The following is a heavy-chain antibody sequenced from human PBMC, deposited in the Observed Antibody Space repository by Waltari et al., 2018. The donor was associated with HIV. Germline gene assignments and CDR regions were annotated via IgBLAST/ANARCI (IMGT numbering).Heavy chain of an antibody. CDR1: GDSVSSNSAA. V-gene: IGHV6-1*01. CDR2: TNYRTKWYN. Sequence: QVQLQQSGPGLVKPSQTLSLTCAISGDSVSSNSAAWNWIRPSPSRGLEWRGRTNYRTKWYNDYSVSVQHRITNKPAPSKNQFSLQLNSVTPEDTAVYYCARESGYDFDYWGQGTLVTVSS. J-gene: IGHJ4*02. D-gene: IGHD5-12*01. CDR3: ARESGYDFDY.